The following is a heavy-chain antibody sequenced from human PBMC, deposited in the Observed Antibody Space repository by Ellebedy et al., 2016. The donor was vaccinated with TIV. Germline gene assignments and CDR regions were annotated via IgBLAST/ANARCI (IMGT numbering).Heavy chain of an antibody. CDR1: SASISGYS. V-gene: IGHV4-59*01. J-gene: IGHJ4*02. CDR2: ISSSGSA. Sequence: MPSETLSLTCTVSSASISGYSWSWIRQPPGKRLEWLGYISSSGSAKYNPSLKNRVTISVDTSKTQLSLRLGSVTAADTAMYYCARGHGAFDFWGQGALVTVSS. CDR3: ARGHGAFDF. D-gene: IGHD4/OR15-4a*01.